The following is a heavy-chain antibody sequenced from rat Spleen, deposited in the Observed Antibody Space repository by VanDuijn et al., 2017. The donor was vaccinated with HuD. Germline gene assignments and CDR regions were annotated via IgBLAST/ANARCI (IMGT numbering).Heavy chain of an antibody. Sequence: VQLKESGSGLVQPSQTLSLTCTVSGFSLMDYSVHWIRQPPGKGLEWMGVLWRGGSTTYNSTLKSRMGISRDTSKSQVFLKINSLQTEDTAIYYCTRSRGYPGIAFDYWGQGVMVTVSS. CDR3: TRSRGYPGIAFDY. V-gene: IGHV2S63*01. CDR2: LWRGGST. J-gene: IGHJ2*01. D-gene: IGHD1-4*01. CDR1: GFSLMDYS.